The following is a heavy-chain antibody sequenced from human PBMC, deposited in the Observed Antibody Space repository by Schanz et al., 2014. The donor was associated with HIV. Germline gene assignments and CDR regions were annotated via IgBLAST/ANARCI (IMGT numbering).Heavy chain of an antibody. CDR2: IDHSGST. Sequence: QVRLQQWGAGLLKPSETLTLTCAVYGDSLTDNYWTWIRQPPGKGLEWIGEIDHSGSTNYNPSLKSRVTISVDTSKNPFSLKLGSVTAADTAVYYCARVDSSDYYPGDWFDPWGQGTLVTVSS. J-gene: IGHJ5*02. CDR3: ARVDSSDYYPGDWFDP. D-gene: IGHD3-22*01. CDR1: GDSLTDNY. V-gene: IGHV4-34*01.